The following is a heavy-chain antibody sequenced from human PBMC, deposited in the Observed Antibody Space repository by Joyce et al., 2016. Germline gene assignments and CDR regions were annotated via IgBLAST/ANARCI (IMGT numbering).Heavy chain of an antibody. Sequence: QVQLQESGPGLVKPSQTLSLTCTVSGGSITSGGYYWNWIRQHPGKGLEWIGYIHYRGNTYYNPSIKSRVTISEDTSKNQFSLRLISVTAADAAVYYCARDLVAYGSGSYFDSWGRGTLVTVSS. CDR3: ARDLVAYGSGSYFDS. CDR2: IHYRGNT. J-gene: IGHJ4*02. V-gene: IGHV4-31*03. D-gene: IGHD3-10*01. CDR1: GGSITSGGYY.